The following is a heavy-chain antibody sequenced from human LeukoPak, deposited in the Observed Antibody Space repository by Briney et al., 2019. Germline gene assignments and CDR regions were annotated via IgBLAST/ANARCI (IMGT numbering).Heavy chain of an antibody. CDR2: ISGRNGNT. J-gene: IGHJ6*03. CDR3: ARVPRSYYYYYYMDV. Sequence: ASVKVSCKTSTYTLSNYGIIWVRRAPGQGLEWIGWISGRNGNTNYAQKVQGRVTMTTDTSTSTAYMELRSLRFDDTAVYYCARVPRSYYYYYYMDVWGKGTTVTVSS. V-gene: IGHV1-18*01. CDR1: TYTLSNYG.